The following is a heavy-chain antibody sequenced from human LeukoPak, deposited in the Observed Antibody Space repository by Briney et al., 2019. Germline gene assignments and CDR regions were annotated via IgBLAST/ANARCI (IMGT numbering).Heavy chain of an antibody. J-gene: IGHJ6*03. Sequence: ASVKVSCKASGYTFTSYGISWVRQAPGQGLEWMGWISPYNGNTNYAQKVQGRVTMTTDTSTSTAYMELRSLRSDDTAVYYCARDVRGEAAAGTRDYYYMDVWGKGTTVTVSS. D-gene: IGHD6-13*01. CDR2: ISPYNGNT. V-gene: IGHV1-18*01. CDR1: GYTFTSYG. CDR3: ARDVRGEAAAGTRDYYYMDV.